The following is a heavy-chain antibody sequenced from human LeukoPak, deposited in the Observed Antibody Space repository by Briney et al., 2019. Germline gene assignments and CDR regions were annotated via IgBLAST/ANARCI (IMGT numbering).Heavy chain of an antibody. CDR3: ASTKYDYAYYYYGMDV. CDR1: GFTFSSYG. Sequence: GGSLRLSCAASGFTFSSYGMHWVRQAPGKGLEWVAFIRYDGSNKYYADSVKGRFTISRDNSKNTLYLQMNSLRAEDTAVYYCASTKYDYAYYYYGMDVWGQGTTVTVSS. V-gene: IGHV3-30*02. D-gene: IGHD4-17*01. J-gene: IGHJ6*02. CDR2: IRYDGSNK.